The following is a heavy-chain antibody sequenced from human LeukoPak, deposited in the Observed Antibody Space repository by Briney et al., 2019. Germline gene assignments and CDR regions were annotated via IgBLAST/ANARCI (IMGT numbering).Heavy chain of an antibody. J-gene: IGHJ4*02. CDR3: AGDSGNSAFDY. CDR2: VHYSGST. D-gene: IGHD4-23*01. V-gene: IGHV4-31*03. Sequence: SETLSLTCTVSGGSIISGAYYLSWIRQHPGKGLEWIAYVHYSGSTYYNPSLKSRFTISVDTSQNQISLKLRSVTAADTAVYYCAGDSGNSAFDYWGQGTLVTVSS. CDR1: GGSIISGAYY.